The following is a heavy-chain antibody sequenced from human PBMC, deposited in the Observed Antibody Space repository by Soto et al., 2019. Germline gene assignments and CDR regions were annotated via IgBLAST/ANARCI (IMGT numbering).Heavy chain of an antibody. CDR2: ISAYNGNT. CDR3: ARAGHYYDSSGYGN. J-gene: IGHJ4*02. V-gene: IGHV1-18*01. D-gene: IGHD3-22*01. CDR1: GYTFATSG. Sequence: QVKLVQSGTEVKKPGASMKVSCKASGYTFATSGISWVRQAPGQGLEWMGWISAYNGNTNYEQKLQDRVTMTTDTSTSTAYLELRSLRSEATAVYYCARAGHYYDSSGYGNWGQGTLVTVSS.